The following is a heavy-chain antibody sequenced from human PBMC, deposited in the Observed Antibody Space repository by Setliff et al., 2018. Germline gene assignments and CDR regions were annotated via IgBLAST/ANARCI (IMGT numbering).Heavy chain of an antibody. CDR1: GFTFNDYG. Sequence: GGSLRLSCAASGFTFNDYGLTWLRRVPGKGLEWVGRIRTKTDGGTADYAAPVKGRFIISRDDSKNLVFLQMNSLKTEDTAVYYCATGLGQYFDYWGQGSLVTVSS. CDR3: ATGLGQYFDY. D-gene: IGHD3-9*01. CDR2: IRTKTDGGTA. J-gene: IGHJ4*02. V-gene: IGHV3-15*01.